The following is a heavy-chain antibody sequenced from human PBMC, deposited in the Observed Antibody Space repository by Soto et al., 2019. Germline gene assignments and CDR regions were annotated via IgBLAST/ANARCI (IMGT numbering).Heavy chain of an antibody. J-gene: IGHJ6*02. D-gene: IGHD1-26*01. CDR1: GGTFSSFT. V-gene: IGHV1-69*01. CDR3: AKDRRADWESFSYYAMDV. Sequence: QVQLVQSGAEVKKPGSSVKVSCKASGGTFSSFTISWLRQAPGQGLEWMGGIIPIYGTANYAQKFQGRVTNTEDASTRTAYMELSSLRSEDTAVYDCAKDRRADWESFSYYAMDVWGQGTTVTVSS. CDR2: IIPIYGTA.